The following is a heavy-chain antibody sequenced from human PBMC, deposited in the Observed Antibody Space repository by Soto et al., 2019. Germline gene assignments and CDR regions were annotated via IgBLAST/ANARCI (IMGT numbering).Heavy chain of an antibody. D-gene: IGHD2-2*01. CDR2: IKQDGSEK. Sequence: GGSLRLSCAASGFTFSSYWMSWVRQAQGKGLEWVANIKQDGSEKYYVDSVKGRFTISRDNAKNSLYLQMKSLRAEDTAVYYCARDLSALVPAASDAFDIWGQGTMVTVSS. CDR3: ARDLSALVPAASDAFDI. J-gene: IGHJ3*02. CDR1: GFTFSSYW. V-gene: IGHV3-7*01.